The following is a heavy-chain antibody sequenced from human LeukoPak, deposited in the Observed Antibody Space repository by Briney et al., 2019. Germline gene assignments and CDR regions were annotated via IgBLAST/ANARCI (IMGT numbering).Heavy chain of an antibody. CDR3: ARASGNGDFDY. Sequence: GGSLRLSCAASGFTFSTYAMSWVRQAPGKGLEWVSSISDSAGATYYADSVRGRFTISRDNSESTLYLQMNSLRADDTAVYYCARASGNGDFDYWGQGTLVTVSS. D-gene: IGHD4-23*01. J-gene: IGHJ4*02. CDR1: GFTFSTYA. CDR2: ISDSAGAT. V-gene: IGHV3-23*01.